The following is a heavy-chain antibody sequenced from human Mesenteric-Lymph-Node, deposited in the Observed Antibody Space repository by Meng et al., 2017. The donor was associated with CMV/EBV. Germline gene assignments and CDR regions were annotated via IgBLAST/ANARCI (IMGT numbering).Heavy chain of an antibody. CDR1: GDSISSRSYY. J-gene: IGHJ4*02. V-gene: IGHV4-39*07. D-gene: IGHD5-18*01. CDR2: VHYSGST. Sequence: GSLRLSCTVSGDSISSRSYYWGWIRQPPGKGLEWIGGVHYSGSTNYNPSLESRVTISVDTSKNQFSLRLSSVTAADTAVYYCARDFTRDTAMVFGYWGQGTLVTVSS. CDR3: ARDFTRDTAMVFGY.